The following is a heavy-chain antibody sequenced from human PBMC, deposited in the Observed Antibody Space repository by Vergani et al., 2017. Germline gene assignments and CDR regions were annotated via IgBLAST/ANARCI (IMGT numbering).Heavy chain of an antibody. V-gene: IGHV4-61*10. D-gene: IGHD3-22*01. CDR1: GGSVSSGSYY. CDR2: IYYSGST. Sequence: QVQLQESGPGLVKPSETLSLTCTVSGGSVSSGSYYWSWIRQPAGKGLEWIGYIYYSGSTNYNPSLKSRVTISVDTSKNQFSLKLSSVTAADTAVYYCARDDAYSSGYYIDYWGQGTLVTVSS. J-gene: IGHJ4*02. CDR3: ARDDAYSSGYYIDY.